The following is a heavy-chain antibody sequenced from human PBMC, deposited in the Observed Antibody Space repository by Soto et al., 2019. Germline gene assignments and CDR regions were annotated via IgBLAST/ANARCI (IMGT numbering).Heavy chain of an antibody. CDR2: FSGDGINT. V-gene: IGHV3-23*01. CDR1: GFTISTA. J-gene: IGHJ3*02. D-gene: IGHD5-12*01. CDR3: ARPWISWAFDI. Sequence: GGSLRLSCAASGFTISTAMTWVRQAPGKGLEWVSSFSGDGINTYYADSVKGRFTFSRDNSKNTVYLQMDNLRAEDTAVYYCARPWISWAFDIWGQGTMVTVSS.